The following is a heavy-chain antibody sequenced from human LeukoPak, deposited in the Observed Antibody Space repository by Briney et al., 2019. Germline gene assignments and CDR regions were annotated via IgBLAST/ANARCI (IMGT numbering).Heavy chain of an antibody. Sequence: SETLSLTCTVSGGSISSYYWSWIRQPPGKGLEWIGYIYYSGSTNYNPSLKRRVTISVDTSKNQFSLKLSSVTAADTAVYYCARSVGVVATFDYWGQGTLVTVSS. J-gene: IGHJ4*02. CDR3: ARSVGVVATFDY. CDR1: GGSISSYY. D-gene: IGHD2-15*01. CDR2: IYYSGST. V-gene: IGHV4-59*01.